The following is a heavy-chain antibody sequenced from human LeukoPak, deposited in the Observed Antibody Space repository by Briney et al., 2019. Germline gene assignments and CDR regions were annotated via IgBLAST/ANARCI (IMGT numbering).Heavy chain of an antibody. CDR3: ARDILDCSSTSCYTGDV. V-gene: IGHV1-2*02. Sequence: ASVKVSCKASGYTFTGYYIHWVRQAPGQGLELMGWINPNSGGTYYAQKFQGRVTMTRDTSINTAHMELSSLRSDDTAVYYCARDILDCSSTSCYTGDVWGKGTTVTVSS. CDR1: GYTFTGYY. CDR2: INPNSGGT. J-gene: IGHJ6*04. D-gene: IGHD2-2*02.